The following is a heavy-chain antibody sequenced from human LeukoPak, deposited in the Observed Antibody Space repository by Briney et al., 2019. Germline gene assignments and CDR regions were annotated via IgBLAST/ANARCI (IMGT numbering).Heavy chain of an antibody. V-gene: IGHV7-4-1*02. CDR3: ARVDTAMVGKAQDY. D-gene: IGHD5-18*01. CDR1: GYTFTSYA. Sequence: GASVKVSCKASGYTFTSYAMNWVRQAPGQGLEWMGWINTNTGNPTYAQGFTGRFVFSLDTSLSTAYLQISSLKAEDTAVYYCARVDTAMVGKAQDYWGQGTLVTVSS. J-gene: IGHJ4*02. CDR2: INTNTGNP.